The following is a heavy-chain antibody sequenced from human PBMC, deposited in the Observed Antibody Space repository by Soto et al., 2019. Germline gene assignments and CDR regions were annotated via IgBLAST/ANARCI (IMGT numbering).Heavy chain of an antibody. CDR1: GGSINTYY. D-gene: IGHD6-19*01. V-gene: IGHV4-59*01. CDR3: ARVVYNSGWYPFNY. CDR2: INYSGST. Sequence: QVQLQESGPGLVKPSETLSLTCTVSGGSINTYYWNWIRQPPGKGLEWIGYINYSGSTNYNPSLKSRVTISVDTSKNQFSLKLSSVTAADTAVYYCARVVYNSGWYPFNYWGQGSLVTVSS. J-gene: IGHJ4*02.